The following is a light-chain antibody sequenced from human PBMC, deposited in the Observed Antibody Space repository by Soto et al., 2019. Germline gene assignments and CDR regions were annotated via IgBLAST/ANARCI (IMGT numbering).Light chain of an antibody. Sequence: QSVLTQPASASGSPGQSITISCSGTSSDVGSYDHVAWYQQFPGKTPKLMIYEDSNRPSGVSSRFSGSKSGNTASLTIAGLQAEDEADYYCISYTGSSTSYVFGSGTEVTVL. CDR1: SSDVGSYDH. CDR3: ISYTGSSTSYV. CDR2: EDS. J-gene: IGLJ1*01. V-gene: IGLV2-14*01.